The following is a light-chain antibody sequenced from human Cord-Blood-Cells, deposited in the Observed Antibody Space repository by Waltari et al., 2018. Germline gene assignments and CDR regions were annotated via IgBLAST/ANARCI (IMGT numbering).Light chain of an antibody. Sequence: FKMTHSPYSLSASAGDRVTSTCRASQSISSYLNWYQQKPGKAPNLLIYAASSLQSGVPSRFSGSGSGTDFTLTISSLQPEDFATYYCQQSYSTPYSFGQGTKLEIK. V-gene: IGKV1-39*01. J-gene: IGKJ2*03. CDR2: AAS. CDR1: QSISSY. CDR3: QQSYSTPYS.